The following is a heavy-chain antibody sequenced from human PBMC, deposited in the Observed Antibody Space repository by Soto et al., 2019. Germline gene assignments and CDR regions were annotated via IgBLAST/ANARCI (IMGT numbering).Heavy chain of an antibody. J-gene: IGHJ5*02. V-gene: IGHV3-33*01. CDR3: AREHIVVVTATRGRNWFDP. Sequence: QVQLVESGGGVVQPGRSLRLSCAASGFTFSSYGMHWVRQAPGKGLEWVAVIWYDGSNKYYADSVKGRFTISRDNSKNTLYLQMNSLRAEDTAVYYCAREHIVVVTATRGRNWFDPWGQGTLVTVSS. D-gene: IGHD2-21*02. CDR1: GFTFSSYG. CDR2: IWYDGSNK.